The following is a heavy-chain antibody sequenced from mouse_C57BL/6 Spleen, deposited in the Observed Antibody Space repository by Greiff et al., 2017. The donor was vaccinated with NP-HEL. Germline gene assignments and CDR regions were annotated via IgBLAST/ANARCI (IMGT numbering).Heavy chain of an antibody. CDR3: ARGGDGAMDY. D-gene: IGHD1-1*02. CDR2: INPNNGGT. J-gene: IGHJ4*01. V-gene: IGHV1-18*01. CDR1: GYTFTDYN. Sequence: EVQLQQSGPELVKPGASVKIPCKASGYTFTDYNMDWVKQSHGKSLEWIGDINPNNGGTIYNQKFKGKATLTGDKSSSTAYMELRSLTSEDTAVYDCARGGDGAMDYWGQGTSVTVSS.